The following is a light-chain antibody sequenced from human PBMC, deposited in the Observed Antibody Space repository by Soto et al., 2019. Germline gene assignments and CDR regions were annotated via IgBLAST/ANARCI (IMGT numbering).Light chain of an antibody. Sequence: EIVLTQSPATLSLSPGEKAPSPSRAIQSVGTTLAWYQQKPGQAPRLLIYDASNRATGIPARFSGSGSGTDFTLTISSLEPEDFAVYYCQQRSNWPRGTFGQGTKLEIK. V-gene: IGKV3-11*01. J-gene: IGKJ2*02. CDR2: DAS. CDR1: QSVGTT. CDR3: QQRSNWPRGT.